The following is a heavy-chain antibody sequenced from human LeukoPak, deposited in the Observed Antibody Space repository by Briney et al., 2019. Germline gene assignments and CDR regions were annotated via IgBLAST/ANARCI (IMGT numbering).Heavy chain of an antibody. V-gene: IGHV3-23*01. Sequence: GGSLRLSCEASGFTFNTCAMSWLRQAPGKGLEWVSAISESGSGTYYADSVKGRFTISRDNSKNTLYLQMNSLRVDDTALYYCAKGVFGVNRALDYWGQGTLVTVSS. CDR3: AKGVFGVNRALDY. CDR2: ISESGSGT. CDR1: GFTFNTCA. D-gene: IGHD3-3*01. J-gene: IGHJ4*02.